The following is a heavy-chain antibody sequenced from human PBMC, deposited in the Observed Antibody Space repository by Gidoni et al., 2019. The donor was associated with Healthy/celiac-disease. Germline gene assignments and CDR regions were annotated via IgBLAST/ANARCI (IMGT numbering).Heavy chain of an antibody. CDR2: ISYDGSNK. CDR3: AGGAGAAADTSLVAT. D-gene: IGHD6-13*01. V-gene: IGHV3-30*03. CDR1: GFTFSSYG. Sequence: QVQLVESGGGVVPPERSLRLSCAASGFTFSSYGMHWVRQAPGTGLEWVAVISYDGSNKYYADSVKGRFTISRDNAKNTLYLQMNSLRAEDTAVDYCAGGAGAAADTSLVATWGQGTLVTVSS. J-gene: IGHJ4*02.